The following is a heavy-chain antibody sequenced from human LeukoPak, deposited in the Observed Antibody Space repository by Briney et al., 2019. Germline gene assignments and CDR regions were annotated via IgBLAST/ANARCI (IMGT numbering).Heavy chain of an antibody. V-gene: IGHV5-51*01. Sequence: GASLKISCKGSGYSFTSYWIGRVRQMPGKGLEWMGISYPGDSDTRYSPSFQGQVTISADKSISPAYLQRSTLTASDSAIYYCARRGGGDCSGGTCYEAFDIWGQGTMVTVSS. CDR2: SYPGDSDT. CDR1: GYSFTSYW. J-gene: IGHJ3*02. CDR3: ARRGGGDCSGGTCYEAFDI. D-gene: IGHD2-15*01.